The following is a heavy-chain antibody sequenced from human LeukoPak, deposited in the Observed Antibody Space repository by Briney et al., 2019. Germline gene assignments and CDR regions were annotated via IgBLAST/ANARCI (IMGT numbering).Heavy chain of an antibody. CDR1: GGSISSSSYY. D-gene: IGHD3-10*01. CDR2: IYYSGST. V-gene: IGHV4-39*07. CDR3: ARSELLWFGECFDY. J-gene: IGHJ4*02. Sequence: SETLSLTCTVSGGSISSSSYYWGWIRQPPGKGLEWIGSIYYSGSTYYNPSLKSRVTISVDTSKNQFSLKLSSVTAADTAVYYCARSELLWFGECFDYWGQGTLVTVSS.